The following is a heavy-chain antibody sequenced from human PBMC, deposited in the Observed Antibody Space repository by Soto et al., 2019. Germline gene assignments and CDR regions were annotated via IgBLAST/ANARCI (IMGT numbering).Heavy chain of an antibody. V-gene: IGHV3-23*01. CDR3: AKKYRYCSGGSCYVFEYFDY. CDR2: ISGSGGST. J-gene: IGHJ4*02. D-gene: IGHD2-15*01. CDR1: GFTFSSYA. Sequence: GGSLRLSCAASGFTFSSYAMSWVRQAPGKGLEWVSAISGSGGSTYYADSVKGRFTISRDNSKNTLYLQMNSLRAEDTAVYYCAKKYRYCSGGSCYVFEYFDYWGQGTLVTVSS.